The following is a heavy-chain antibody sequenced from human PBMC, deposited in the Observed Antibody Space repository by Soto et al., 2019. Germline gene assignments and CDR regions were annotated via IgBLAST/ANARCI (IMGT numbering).Heavy chain of an antibody. D-gene: IGHD4-4*01. CDR3: ARNLYSTAWYYFDY. CDR1: GGSISSYY. Sequence: SETLSLTCTVSGGSISSYYWSWIRQPPGKGLEWIGYIYYSGSTNYNPSLKSRVTISVDTSKNQFSLKLSSVTAADTAVYYCARNLYSTAWYYFDYWGPGTLVTVSS. J-gene: IGHJ4*02. V-gene: IGHV4-59*08. CDR2: IYYSGST.